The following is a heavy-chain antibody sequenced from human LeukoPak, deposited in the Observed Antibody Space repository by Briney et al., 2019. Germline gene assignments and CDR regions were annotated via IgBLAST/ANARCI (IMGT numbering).Heavy chain of an antibody. CDR3: ARGGDYGGNSYYFDY. J-gene: IGHJ4*02. D-gene: IGHD4-23*01. CDR1: GFTFSSYA. Sequence: GGSLRLSCAASGFTFSSYAMHWVRQAPGEGLEWVAVISYDGSNKYYADSVKGRFTISRDNSKNTLYLQMNSLRAEDTAVYYCARGGDYGGNSYYFDYWGQGTLVTVSS. V-gene: IGHV3-30*01. CDR2: ISYDGSNK.